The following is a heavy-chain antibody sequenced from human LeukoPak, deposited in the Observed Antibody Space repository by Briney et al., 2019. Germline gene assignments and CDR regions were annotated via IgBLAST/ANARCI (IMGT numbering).Heavy chain of an antibody. CDR2: IYYSGGT. D-gene: IGHD5-18*01. V-gene: IGHV4-39*01. CDR3: AIRGYSYGLDY. J-gene: IGHJ4*02. CDR1: GGSISSSSYY. Sequence: SETLSLTCTVSGGSISSSSYYWGWIRQPPGKGLEWIGSIYYSGGTYYNPSLKSRVTISVDTSKNQFSLKLSSVTAADTAVYYCAIRGYSYGLDYWGQGTLVTVSS.